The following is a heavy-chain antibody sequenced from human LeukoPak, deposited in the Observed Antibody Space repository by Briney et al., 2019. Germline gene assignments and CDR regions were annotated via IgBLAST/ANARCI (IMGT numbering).Heavy chain of an antibody. CDR1: GGTFSSYA. V-gene: IGHV1-69*05. J-gene: IGHJ4*02. Sequence: SVKVSCKASGGTFSSYAISWVRQAPGQGLEWMGGIIPIFGTANYAQKFQGRVTITTDESTSTAYMELSSLKSEDTAVYYCARGAGYSYGPFDYWGQGTLVTVSS. CDR2: IIPIFGTA. D-gene: IGHD5-18*01. CDR3: ARGAGYSYGPFDY.